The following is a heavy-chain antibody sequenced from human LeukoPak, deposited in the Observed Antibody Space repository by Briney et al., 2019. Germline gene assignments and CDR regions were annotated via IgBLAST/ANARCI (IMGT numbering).Heavy chain of an antibody. D-gene: IGHD3-3*01. CDR2: INHSGST. J-gene: IGHJ5*02. Sequence: SETLSLTCAVYGGSFSGYYWSWIRQPPGKGLEWTGEINHSGSTNYNPSLKSRVTISVDTSKNQFSLKLSSVTAADTAAYYCARGIPVLRFLEWLGGPLGNNWFDPWGQGTLVTVSS. CDR3: ARGIPVLRFLEWLGGPLGNNWFDP. V-gene: IGHV4-34*01. CDR1: GGSFSGYY.